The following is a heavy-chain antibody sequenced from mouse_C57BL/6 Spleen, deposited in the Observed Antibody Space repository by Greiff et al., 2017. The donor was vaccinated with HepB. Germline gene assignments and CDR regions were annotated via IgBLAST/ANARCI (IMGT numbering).Heavy chain of an antibody. CDR1: GYTFTSYW. CDR3: ARRDYGSSYDLYAMDY. D-gene: IGHD1-1*01. J-gene: IGHJ4*01. Sequence: VQLQQPGAELVKPGASVTLSCKASGYTFTSYWMHWVKQRPGQGLEWIGMIHPNSGSTNYNEKFKSKATLTVDKSSSTAYMQLSSLTSEDSAVYYCARRDYGSSYDLYAMDYWGQGTSVTVSS. CDR2: IHPNSGST. V-gene: IGHV1-64*01.